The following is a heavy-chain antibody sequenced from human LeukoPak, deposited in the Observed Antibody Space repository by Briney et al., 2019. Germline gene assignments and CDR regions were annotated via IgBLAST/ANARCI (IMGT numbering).Heavy chain of an antibody. J-gene: IGHJ6*03. D-gene: IGHD2-21*01. CDR3: AKDCGGDCLNYYYYYMDV. CDR2: IYSGGST. V-gene: IGHV3-66*01. CDR1: GFTISSNY. Sequence: GGSLRLSCAASGFTISSNYMSWVRQAPGKGLEWVSVIYSGGSTYYADSVKGRFTISRDNSKNTLWLQMNSLRAEDTAVYYCAKDCGGDCLNYYYYYMDVWGKGTTVTVSS.